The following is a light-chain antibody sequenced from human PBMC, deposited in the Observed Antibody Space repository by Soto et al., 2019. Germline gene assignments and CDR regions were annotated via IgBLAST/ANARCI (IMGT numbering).Light chain of an antibody. J-gene: IGKJ1*01. Sequence: DIVLTQSPATLSLSPGERATLSCSASQSVSSYLAWYQQKPGQGPRLPIHDASKRATDIPARFTGSGSGSDFTLAISSLEPEGFAVYFWQQRSTCTFGQGIKV. V-gene: IGKV3-11*02. CDR1: QSVSSY. CDR2: DAS. CDR3: QQRSTCT.